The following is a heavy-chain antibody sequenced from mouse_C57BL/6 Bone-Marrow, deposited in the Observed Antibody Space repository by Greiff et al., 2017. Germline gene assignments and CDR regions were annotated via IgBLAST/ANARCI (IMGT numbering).Heavy chain of an antibody. V-gene: IGHV1-26*01. CDR1: GYTFTDYY. Sequence: VQLQQSGPELVKPGASVKISCKASGYTFTDYYMNWVKQSHGKSLEWIGDINPNNGGTSYNQKFKGKATLTVDKSSSTAYMELRSLTSEDSAVYYCAKYYGSWGQGTTLTVSS. D-gene: IGHD1-1*01. J-gene: IGHJ2*01. CDR2: INPNNGGT. CDR3: AKYYGS.